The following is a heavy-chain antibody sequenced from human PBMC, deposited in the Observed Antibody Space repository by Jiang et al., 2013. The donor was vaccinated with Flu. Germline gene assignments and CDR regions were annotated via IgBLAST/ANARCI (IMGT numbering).Heavy chain of an antibody. CDR3: ARLGPSKYQAYYYYYGMDV. Sequence: SGAEVKKPGASVKVSCKASGYTFTGYYIHWLRQAPGQGLEWMAWINPNSGGTNYAQKFQGRVTVTRDTSISTAYMELSSLRSDDTAMYYCARLGPSKYQAYYYYYGMDVWGQGTTVTVSS. V-gene: IGHV1-2*02. J-gene: IGHJ6*02. CDR1: GYTFTGYY. CDR2: INPNSGGT. D-gene: IGHD4-11*01.